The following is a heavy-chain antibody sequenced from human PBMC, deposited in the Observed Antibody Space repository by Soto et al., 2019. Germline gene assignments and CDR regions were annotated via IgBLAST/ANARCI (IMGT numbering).Heavy chain of an antibody. J-gene: IGHJ4*02. CDR2: INPNSGGT. V-gene: IGHV1-2*02. D-gene: IGHD1-26*01. Sequence: ASVKVSCTASGYTFTGYYMHWVRQAPGQGLEWMGWINPNSGGTNYAQKFQGRFTIPRDNSKDTVNLLMNSLRDDDSAMYYCARSRNSAVADSFDFWGQGTLVTVSS. CDR3: ARSRNSAVADSFDF. CDR1: GYTFTGYY.